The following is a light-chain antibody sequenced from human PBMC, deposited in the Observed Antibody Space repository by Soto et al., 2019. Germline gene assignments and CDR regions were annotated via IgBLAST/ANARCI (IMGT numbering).Light chain of an antibody. Sequence: QSALTQPPSASGTPGQRVTISCSGGSSKIGTNAVNWYQQLPGTAPKLLIYNNNQRPSGVPDRFSGSKSGTSASLDISGLQSEDEADYYCAAWDDSLIGYVFGTGTKVTVL. CDR2: NNN. CDR1: SSKIGTNA. CDR3: AAWDDSLIGYV. J-gene: IGLJ1*01. V-gene: IGLV1-44*01.